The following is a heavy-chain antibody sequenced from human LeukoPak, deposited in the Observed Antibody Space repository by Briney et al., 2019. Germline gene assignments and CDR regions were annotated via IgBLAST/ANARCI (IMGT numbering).Heavy chain of an antibody. V-gene: IGHV3-30*18. CDR3: AKEGHGGSSWPYYFDY. CDR1: GFIFSNYG. D-gene: IGHD6-13*01. J-gene: IGHJ4*02. Sequence: GGSLRLSCAASGFIFSNYGMYWVRQAPGKGLEWVAVISYDGSNKYYADSVKGRFTISRDNSKTTLSLQMNSLRAEDTAVYYCAKEGHGGSSWPYYFDYWGQGTLVTVSS. CDR2: ISYDGSNK.